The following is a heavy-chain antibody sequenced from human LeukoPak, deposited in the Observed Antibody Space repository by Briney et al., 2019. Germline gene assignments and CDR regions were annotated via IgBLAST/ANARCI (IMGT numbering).Heavy chain of an antibody. D-gene: IGHD3-22*01. Sequence: PGGSLRLSCAASGFTFSSYGMSWVRQAPGKGLEWVSAISGSGGSTYYADSRKGRFTISRDNSRNTLYLQMNSLRAEDTAVYYCVPNYYDSSFFDYWGQGTLVTVSS. J-gene: IGHJ4*02. V-gene: IGHV3-23*01. CDR1: GFTFSSYG. CDR3: VPNYYDSSFFDY. CDR2: ISGSGGST.